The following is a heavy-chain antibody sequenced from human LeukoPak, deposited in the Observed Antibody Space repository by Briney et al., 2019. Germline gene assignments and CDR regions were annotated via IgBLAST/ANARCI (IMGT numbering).Heavy chain of an antibody. Sequence: GGSLRLSCAASGFTVSSNYMSWVRQAPGKGLEWVSVIYSGGSTYYADSVKGRFTISRDNSKNTLYLQMNSLRAEDTAVYYCARGSGFSTIFGVATYYFDYWGQGTLVTVSS. CDR1: GFTVSSNY. D-gene: IGHD3-3*01. V-gene: IGHV3-53*01. CDR2: IYSGGST. CDR3: ARGSGFSTIFGVATYYFDY. J-gene: IGHJ4*02.